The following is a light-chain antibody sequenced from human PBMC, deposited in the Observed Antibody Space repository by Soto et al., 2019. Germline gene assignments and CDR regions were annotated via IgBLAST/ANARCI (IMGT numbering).Light chain of an antibody. CDR2: AAS. CDR3: QEYNIYPLS. Sequence: DVQMTQSPSSLSASVGDRVTITCRASQDINSYLAWYQQKPGNAPKSLIYAASSLQTGVPSRFSGSESGTDFHLTINNLQPEESATYYCQEYNIYPLSFGGRNKVEIK. J-gene: IGKJ4*01. CDR1: QDINSY. V-gene: IGKV1D-16*01.